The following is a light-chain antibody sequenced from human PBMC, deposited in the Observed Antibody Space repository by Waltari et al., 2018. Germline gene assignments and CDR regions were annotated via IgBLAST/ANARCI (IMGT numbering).Light chain of an antibody. V-gene: IGLV8-61*01. J-gene: IGLJ3*02. Sequence: QTVVTQVPSFSVSPGGTVTLPCGLSSGSSSTSYYPSWYQQTPGQAPRTLIYSTHTRSSGVPDRFSGSILGDKAALTITGAQADDESAYYCVLYMGSGISVFGGGTKLTVL. CDR1: SGSSSTSYY. CDR2: STH. CDR3: VLYMGSGISV.